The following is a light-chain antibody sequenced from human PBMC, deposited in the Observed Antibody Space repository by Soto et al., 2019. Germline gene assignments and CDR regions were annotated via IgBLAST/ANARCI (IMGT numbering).Light chain of an antibody. V-gene: IGKV3-20*01. CDR1: QSVNNNH. CDR3: QQTSI. Sequence: EIVLTQSPGTLFLSPGEMATLSCRASQSVNNNHLAWYQQKPGLAPRLLIYAASSRATGIPDRFSGSGSWTDFTLTISRLEPEDFAVYYCQQTSIFGPGTKVDIK. CDR2: AAS. J-gene: IGKJ3*01.